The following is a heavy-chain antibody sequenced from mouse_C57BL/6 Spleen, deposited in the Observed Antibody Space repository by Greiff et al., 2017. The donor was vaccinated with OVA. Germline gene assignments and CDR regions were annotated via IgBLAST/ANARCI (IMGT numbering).Heavy chain of an antibody. CDR2: INPNNGGT. D-gene: IGHD1-1*01. Sequence: EVQLKESGPELVKPGASVKIPCKASGYTFTDYNMDWVKQSHGKSLEWIGDINPNNGGTIYNQKFKGKATLTVDKSSSTAYMELRSLTSEDTAVYYCASYYYGSSYLFAYWGQGTLVTVSA. CDR1: GYTFTDYN. CDR3: ASYYYGSSYLFAY. J-gene: IGHJ3*01. V-gene: IGHV1-18*01.